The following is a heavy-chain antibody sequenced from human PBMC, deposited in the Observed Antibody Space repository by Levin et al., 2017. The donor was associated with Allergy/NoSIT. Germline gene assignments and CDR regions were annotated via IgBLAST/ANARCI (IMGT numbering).Heavy chain of an antibody. CDR2: IYPGDSHT. CDR3: ARREYCSSTSCYKRFDY. D-gene: IGHD2-2*02. J-gene: IGHJ4*02. CDR1: GYSFTSYW. V-gene: IGHV5-51*01. Sequence: GESLKISCKGSGYSFTSYWIGWVRQMPGKGLEWMGIIYPGDSHTRYSPSFQGQVTISADKSISTAYLQWSSLKASDTAMYYCARREYCSSTSCYKRFDYWGQGTLVTVSS.